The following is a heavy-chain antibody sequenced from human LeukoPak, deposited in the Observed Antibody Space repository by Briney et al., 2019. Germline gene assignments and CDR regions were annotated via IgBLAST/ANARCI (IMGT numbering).Heavy chain of an antibody. D-gene: IGHD4-11*01. V-gene: IGHV4-38-2*01. CDR3: ARTDDYSPDYYYYMDV. Sequence: PSETLSLTCAVSGYSISSGNYWGWIRQPPGKGLEWIRSIYHSESTYYNPSLKSRVTISVDTSKNQFSLKLSSVTAADTAVYYCARTDDYSPDYYYYMDVWGKGTTVTVSS. CDR1: GYSISSGNY. J-gene: IGHJ6*03. CDR2: IYHSEST.